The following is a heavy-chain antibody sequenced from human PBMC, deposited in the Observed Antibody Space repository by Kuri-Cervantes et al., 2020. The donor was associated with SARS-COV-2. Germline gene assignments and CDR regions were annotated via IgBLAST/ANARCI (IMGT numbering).Heavy chain of an antibody. CDR1: GFNFSHYG. CDR3: ARDMYYDFWSGHSTTDYYYGMDV. V-gene: IGHV3-66*01. J-gene: IGHJ6*02. D-gene: IGHD3-3*01. CDR2: IYSGGST. Sequence: GESLKISCAASGFNFSHYGMNWVRQAPGKGLEWVSVIYSGGSTYYADSVKGRFTISRDNSKNTLYLQMNSLRAEGTAVYYCARDMYYDFWSGHSTTDYYYGMDVWGQGTTVTVSS.